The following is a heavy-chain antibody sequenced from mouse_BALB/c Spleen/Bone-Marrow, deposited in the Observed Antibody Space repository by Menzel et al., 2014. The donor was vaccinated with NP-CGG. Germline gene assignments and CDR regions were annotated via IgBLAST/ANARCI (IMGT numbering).Heavy chain of an antibody. Sequence: EVKLMESGGGLVQPGGSLKLSCAASGLTFSSYTMSWVRQTPEKRLEWVAYISNGGGSTYYPDTVKGRFTISRDNAKNTLYLQMGSLKSEDTAMYYCARHYYGSSYFDYWGQGTTLTVSS. V-gene: IGHV5-12-2*01. J-gene: IGHJ2*01. CDR1: GLTFSSYT. CDR3: ARHYYGSSYFDY. D-gene: IGHD1-1*01. CDR2: ISNGGGST.